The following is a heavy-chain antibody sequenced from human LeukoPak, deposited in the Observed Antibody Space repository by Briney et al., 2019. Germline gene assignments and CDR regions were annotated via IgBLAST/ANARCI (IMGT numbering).Heavy chain of an antibody. CDR2: IYHSGST. Sequence: PSETLSLTCAVSGGFISSGGYSWSWIRQPPGKGLEWIGYIYHSGSTYYNPSLKSRVTISVDRSKNQFSLKLSSVTAADTAVYYCARGPYYYYYGMDVWGQGTTVTVSS. J-gene: IGHJ6*02. CDR3: ARGPYYYYYGMDV. CDR1: GGFISSGGYS. V-gene: IGHV4-30-2*01.